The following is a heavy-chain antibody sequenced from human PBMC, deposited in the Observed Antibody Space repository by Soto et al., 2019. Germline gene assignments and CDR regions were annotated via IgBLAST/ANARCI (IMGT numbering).Heavy chain of an antibody. CDR1: GGTFSSYA. V-gene: IGHV1-69*19. CDR2: IIPIFGTA. CDR3: AREDTAMVLGYYVMYV. D-gene: IGHD5-18*01. Sequence: QVQLVQSGAEVKKPGSSVKVSCKASGGTFSSYAISWVRQAPGQGLEWMGGIIPIFGTANYAQKFQGRVTLTADECRSTAYMELSSLRSEDTAGYYCAREDTAMVLGYYVMYVWGQGTTVTGSS. J-gene: IGHJ6*02.